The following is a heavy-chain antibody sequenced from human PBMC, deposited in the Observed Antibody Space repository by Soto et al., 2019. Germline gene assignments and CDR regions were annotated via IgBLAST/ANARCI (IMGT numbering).Heavy chain of an antibody. V-gene: IGHV3-23*01. CDR2: ISGSGGST. Sequence: EVQLLESGGGLVQPGGSLRLSCAASGFTFSSYAMNWVHQAPGKGLEWVSVISGSGGSTYYADSVKGRFTISRDNSKNTLYLQMNSLRAEDTAIYYCASRSSGWYFDYWGQRTLVTVSS. J-gene: IGHJ4*02. D-gene: IGHD6-19*01. CDR1: GFTFSSYA. CDR3: ASRSSGWYFDY.